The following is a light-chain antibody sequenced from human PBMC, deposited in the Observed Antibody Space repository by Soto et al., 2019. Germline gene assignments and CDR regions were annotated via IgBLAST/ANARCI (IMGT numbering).Light chain of an antibody. CDR2: RNN. CDR1: SSNIGSNY. CDR3: AAWDDSLSGYV. V-gene: IGLV1-47*01. Sequence: QSALTQPPSASXXPGQRVTISCSGSSSNIGSNYVYWYQQLPGTAPKLLIYRNNQRPSGVPDRFSGSKSGTSASLAISGLRSEDEADYYCAAWDDSLSGYVFGTGTKLTVL. J-gene: IGLJ1*01.